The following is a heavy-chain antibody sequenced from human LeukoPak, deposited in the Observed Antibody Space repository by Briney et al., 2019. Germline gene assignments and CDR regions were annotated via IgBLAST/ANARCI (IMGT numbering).Heavy chain of an antibody. V-gene: IGHV4-39*02. CDR2: IYNSAST. J-gene: IGHJ4*02. D-gene: IGHD5-24*01. Sequence: PSETLSLTCTVSGDSISSTTYFWDWIRQPPGKGLEWIGNIYNSASTHYNPSLKSRVTISVDTSKNHLSLRLSSVTAADTAIYYCARVGRDGYNFHYWGQGTLVTVSS. CDR1: GDSISSTTYF. CDR3: ARVGRDGYNFHY.